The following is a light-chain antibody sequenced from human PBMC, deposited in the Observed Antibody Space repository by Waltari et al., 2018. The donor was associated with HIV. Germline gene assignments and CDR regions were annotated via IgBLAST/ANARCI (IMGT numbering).Light chain of an antibody. CDR1: ALQKQD. CDR3: QSADSSGTYVV. V-gene: IGLV3-25*03. Sequence: SFELTQPPSVSVSPGQTARITCSGDALQKQDAYWYRQRPGQAPVLVIYKDTERPSWIPERFSGSSAGTTVTLTISGVQAEDEADYYCQSADSSGTYVVFGGGTKLTVL. J-gene: IGLJ3*02. CDR2: KDT.